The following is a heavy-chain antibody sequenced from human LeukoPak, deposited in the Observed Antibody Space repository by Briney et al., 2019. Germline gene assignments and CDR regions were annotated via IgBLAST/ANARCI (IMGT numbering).Heavy chain of an antibody. D-gene: IGHD5-24*01. CDR2: IRYDGSNK. Sequence: GGSLRLSCAASGFTFSSYGMHWVRQAPGKGLEWVAFIRYDGSNKYYADSVKGRFTISRDNSKNTLYLQMNSLRAEDTAVYYCAKADGYNSPFDYWGQGTLVTVSS. J-gene: IGHJ4*02. V-gene: IGHV3-30*02. CDR1: GFTFSSYG. CDR3: AKADGYNSPFDY.